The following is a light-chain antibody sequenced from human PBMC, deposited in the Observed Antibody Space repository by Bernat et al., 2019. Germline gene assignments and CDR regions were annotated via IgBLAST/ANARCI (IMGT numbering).Light chain of an antibody. V-gene: IGLV2-14*03. CDR2: DGT. CDR1: SSDVGGYNS. J-gene: IGLJ2*01. CDR3: SSYISSSTPV. Sequence: QAALTQPASVSGSPGQSITISCTTPSSDVGGYNSVSWYQQHPGKAPKLIIYDGTNRPSGVSHRFSGSKSGNTASLTISGLQPEDEANYYCSSYISSSTPVFGGGTKLTVL.